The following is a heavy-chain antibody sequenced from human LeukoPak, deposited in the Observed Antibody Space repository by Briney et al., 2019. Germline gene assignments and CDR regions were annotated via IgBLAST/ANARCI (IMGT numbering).Heavy chain of an antibody. CDR1: GFTLSNYD. J-gene: IGHJ5*02. CDR2: ISTSSRYI. D-gene: IGHD2-2*01. Sequence: PGGSLRLSCAASGFTLSNYDMNWVRQAQGKGLEWVSSISTSSRYIYYKDSVRGRFTISRDDAKNSLHLEMNSLRAEDTAVYYCARADCSSSTCYLRRSWFDPWGQGTLVTVSS. CDR3: ARADCSSSTCYLRRSWFDP. V-gene: IGHV3-21*01.